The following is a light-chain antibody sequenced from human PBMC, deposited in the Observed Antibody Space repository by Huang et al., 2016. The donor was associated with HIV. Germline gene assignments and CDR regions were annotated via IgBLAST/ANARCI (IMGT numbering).Light chain of an antibody. Sequence: DVVLTQSPLSLPVTLGQPASISCKSSQSLTHRDGQTYLHWFHQRPGQSPRRLIYQVAHRDSGVPDRFSGRGAGTEFTLKISRVEAEDVGVYYCMQGTHWPPWTFGQGTKVEIK. CDR2: QVA. CDR1: QSLTHRDGQTY. V-gene: IGKV2-30*02. J-gene: IGKJ1*01. CDR3: MQGTHWPPWT.